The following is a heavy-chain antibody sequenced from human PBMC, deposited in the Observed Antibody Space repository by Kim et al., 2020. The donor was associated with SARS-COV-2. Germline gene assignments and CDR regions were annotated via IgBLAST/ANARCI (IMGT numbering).Heavy chain of an antibody. J-gene: IGHJ6*03. D-gene: IGHD5-18*01. CDR2: ISGGGDTT. V-gene: IGHV3-23*01. CDR1: GFPFSYYG. CDR3: AKFAAYSTSYMAV. Sequence: GGSLRLSCTASGFPFSYYGMTLVRQAPGTGLEWVATISGGGDTTYYADSVKGRFTISRDNSKNTLYLQMNSLRVEDTAVYHCAKFAAYSTSYMAVWGKGT.